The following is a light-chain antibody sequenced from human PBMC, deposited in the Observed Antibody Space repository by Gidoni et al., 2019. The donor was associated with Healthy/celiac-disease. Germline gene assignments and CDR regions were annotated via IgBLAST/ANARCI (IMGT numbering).Light chain of an antibody. CDR2: AAS. J-gene: IGKJ1*01. CDR3: QQYYSFPWT. Sequence: VIWLTQATSLLSASPGDRVTISCRMSQSISSYLAWYQQKPGKAPGLLIYAASTLQSGVPSRFSGSGSGTDFTLTISCLQSEDFAIYYCQQYYSFPWTFGQXTKVEIK. CDR1: QSISSY. V-gene: IGKV1D-8*01.